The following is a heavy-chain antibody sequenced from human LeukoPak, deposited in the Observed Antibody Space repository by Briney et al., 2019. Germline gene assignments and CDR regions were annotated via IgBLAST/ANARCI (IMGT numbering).Heavy chain of an antibody. V-gene: IGHV4-4*07. CDR1: GGSISRYY. CDR3: ARENSGSYGEFDY. CDR2: IYTSGST. J-gene: IGHJ4*02. D-gene: IGHD1-26*01. Sequence: SETLSLTCTVSGGSISRYYWRWIRQPAGKGLEWIGRIYTSGSTNYNASLKSRVSMSVDTSKNQFSLKLSSVTAADTAVFYCARENSGSYGEFDYWGQGTLVTVSS.